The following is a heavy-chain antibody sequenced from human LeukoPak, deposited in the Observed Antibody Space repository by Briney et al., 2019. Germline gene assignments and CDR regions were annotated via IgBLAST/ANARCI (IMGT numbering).Heavy chain of an antibody. CDR2: IYYSGST. CDR1: GGSISSGGYY. J-gene: IGHJ5*02. V-gene: IGHV4-31*03. D-gene: IGHD2-15*01. CDR3: ARVVSTPDIVVVTWFDP. Sequence: SETLSLTCTVSGGSISSGGYYWSWIRQHPGKGLEWIGYIYYSGSTYYNPSLKSRVTISVDTSKNQFSLKLSSVTAADTAVYYCARVVSTPDIVVVTWFDPWGQGTLVTVSS.